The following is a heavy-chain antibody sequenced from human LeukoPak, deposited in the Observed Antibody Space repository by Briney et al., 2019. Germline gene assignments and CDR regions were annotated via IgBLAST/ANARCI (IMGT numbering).Heavy chain of an antibody. J-gene: IGHJ4*02. CDR1: GGSISSYY. CDR2: IYYSGST. D-gene: IGHD5-18*01. V-gene: IGHV4-59*08. CDR3: ARRTGYSYGYGLDH. Sequence: SETLSLTCTVSGGSISSYYWSWIRQPPGKGLEWIGYIYYSGSTNYNPSLKSRVTISVDTSKNQFSLKLTSVTAADTAVYYCARRTGYSYGYGLDHWGQGTLVTVSS.